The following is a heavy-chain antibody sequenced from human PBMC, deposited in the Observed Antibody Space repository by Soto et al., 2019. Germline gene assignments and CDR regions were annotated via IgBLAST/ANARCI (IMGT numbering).Heavy chain of an antibody. D-gene: IGHD2-2*01. CDR1: GYSFTSYW. CDR3: ASMGGGVVVPAGVFDI. V-gene: IGHV5-51*01. J-gene: IGHJ3*02. Sequence: PGESLKISCKGSGYSFTSYWIGWVRQMPGKGLEWMGIIYPGDSDTRYSPSFQGQVTISADKSISTAYLQWSSLKASDTAMYYCASMGGGVVVPAGVFDIWGQGTMVTVSS. CDR2: IYPGDSDT.